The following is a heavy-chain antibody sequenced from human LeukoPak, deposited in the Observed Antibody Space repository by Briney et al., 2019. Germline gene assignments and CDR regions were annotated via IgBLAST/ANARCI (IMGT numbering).Heavy chain of an antibody. CDR1: GGSLGRSNTG. CDR2: ILHTGYT. CDR3: ARHRGGGGYHYMDV. Sequence: ASETLSLTCTVSGGSLGRSNTGWGWIRQTPGKGLEWLGTILHTGYTYNNPCLKRPVTMSVDSSNNHFSLTLCSVTAAHTAVYFCARHRGGGGYHYMDVWGKGTTVMVSS. D-gene: IGHD2-21*01. J-gene: IGHJ6*03. V-gene: IGHV4-39*01.